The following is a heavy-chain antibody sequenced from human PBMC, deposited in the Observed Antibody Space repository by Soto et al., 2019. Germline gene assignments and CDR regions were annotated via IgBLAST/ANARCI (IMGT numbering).Heavy chain of an antibody. CDR1: GGSFSGYY. J-gene: IGHJ4*02. D-gene: IGHD6-6*01. CDR2: INHSGST. CDR3: ARAPRGIIAARPPDY. Sequence: SETLSLTCAVYGGSFSGYYWSWIRQPPGKGLGWIGEINHSGSTNYNPSLKSRVTISVDTSKNQFSLKLSSVTAADTAVYYCARAPRGIIAARPPDYWGQGTLVTVSS. V-gene: IGHV4-34*01.